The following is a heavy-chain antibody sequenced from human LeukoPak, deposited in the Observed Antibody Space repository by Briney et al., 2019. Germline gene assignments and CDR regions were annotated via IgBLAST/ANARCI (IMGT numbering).Heavy chain of an antibody. D-gene: IGHD5-12*01. CDR2: IYPGDSDT. J-gene: IGHJ4*02. CDR3: ARLPGIVATIERYFDY. Sequence: GESLKISCKGSGYSFNSYWIGWVRQMPGKSLEWMGIIYPGDSDTRYSPSFQGQVTISADKSINTAYQQWSSLKASDTAMYYCARLPGIVATIERYFDYWGQGTLVTVSS. CDR1: GYSFNSYW. V-gene: IGHV5-51*01.